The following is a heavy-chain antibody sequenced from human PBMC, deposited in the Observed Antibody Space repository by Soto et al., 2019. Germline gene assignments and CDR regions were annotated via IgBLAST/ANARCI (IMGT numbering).Heavy chain of an antibody. J-gene: IGHJ5*02. CDR1: GGSITSSSYY. CDR2: IYYSGST. CDR3: AKDSGYNYGYFRWFDP. Sequence: SETLSLTCTVSGGSITSSSYYWGWIRQPPGKGLEWIGTIYYSGSTYYNPSLKSRVTISVDTSKNQFSLNLSSVTAADTAVYYCAKDSGYNYGYFRWFDPWGQGTLVTVSS. V-gene: IGHV4-39*02. D-gene: IGHD5-18*01.